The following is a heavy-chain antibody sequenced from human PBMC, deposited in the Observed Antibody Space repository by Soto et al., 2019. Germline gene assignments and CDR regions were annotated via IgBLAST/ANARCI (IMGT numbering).Heavy chain of an antibody. D-gene: IGHD4-17*01. CDR2: ISGSGGST. Sequence: GGSLRLSCAASGFTFSSYAMSWVRQAPGKGLEWVSAISGSGGSTYYADSVKGRFTISRDNSKNTLYLQMNSLRAEDTAVYYCAKGGTVTTPYYYYMDVWGKGTTVTVSS. CDR1: GFTFSSYA. J-gene: IGHJ6*03. V-gene: IGHV3-23*01. CDR3: AKGGTVTTPYYYYMDV.